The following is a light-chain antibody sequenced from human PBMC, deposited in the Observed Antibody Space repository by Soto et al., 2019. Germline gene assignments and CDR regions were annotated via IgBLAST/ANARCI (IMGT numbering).Light chain of an antibody. Sequence: DSQMTQSPSPLSASVGDRVTIPCRASQSISSWLAWYQQKPGKAPKLLIYKASSLESGVPSRFSGSGSGTEFTLTISSLQPDDFATYYCQQYNSYSWTFGQGTKVDIK. CDR1: QSISSW. J-gene: IGKJ1*01. CDR3: QQYNSYSWT. CDR2: KAS. V-gene: IGKV1-5*03.